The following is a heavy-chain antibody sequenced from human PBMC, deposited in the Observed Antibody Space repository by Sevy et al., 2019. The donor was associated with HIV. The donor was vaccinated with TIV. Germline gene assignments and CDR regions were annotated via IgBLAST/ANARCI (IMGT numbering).Heavy chain of an antibody. CDR3: ASLFWSGSNWFDP. CDR2: INSDGSST. D-gene: IGHD3-3*01. Sequence: GGSLRLSCAASGFTFSSYWMHWVRQAPGKGLVWVSRINSDGSSTSYADSVKGRFTISRDNAKNTLYLQMNSLRAEDTAVHYCASLFWSGSNWFDPWGQGTLVTVSS. V-gene: IGHV3-74*01. CDR1: GFTFSSYW. J-gene: IGHJ5*02.